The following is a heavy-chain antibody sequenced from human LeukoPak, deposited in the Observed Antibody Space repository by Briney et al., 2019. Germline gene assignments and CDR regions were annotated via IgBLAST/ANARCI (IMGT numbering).Heavy chain of an antibody. J-gene: IGHJ5*02. CDR3: ARVEGVVTCSGGSCYRNPNWFDP. CDR1: GYTFTGYY. V-gene: IGHV1-2*02. Sequence: ASVKACCKSSGYTFTGYYMHWVRQAPGQRLEWMGWINPNSGATNYAQKFQGSITMTRDTSISTAYMELSRLRSHDTAVYYCARVEGVVTCSGGSCYRNPNWFDPWGQGTLVTVSS. D-gene: IGHD2-15*01. CDR2: INPNSGAT.